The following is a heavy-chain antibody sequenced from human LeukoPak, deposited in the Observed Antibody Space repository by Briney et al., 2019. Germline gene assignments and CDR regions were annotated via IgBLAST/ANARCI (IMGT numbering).Heavy chain of an antibody. V-gene: IGHV3-23*01. CDR3: AKDAYF. J-gene: IGHJ4*02. CDR1: GFIFSNYA. D-gene: IGHD2/OR15-2a*01. CDR2: ISGNGGST. Sequence: GGSLRLSCAASGFIFSNYAMSWVRQAPGKGLEWVSGISGNGGSTSYADSVKGRFTISRDNSKNTLYVQMNSLRAGDTAVYYCAKDAYFWGQGTLVTVSS.